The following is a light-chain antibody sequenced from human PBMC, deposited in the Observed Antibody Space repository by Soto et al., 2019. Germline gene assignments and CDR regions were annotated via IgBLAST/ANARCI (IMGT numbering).Light chain of an antibody. CDR1: SSDVGGYNS. J-gene: IGLJ2*01. V-gene: IGLV2-11*01. Sequence: QSALTQPRSVSGSPGQSVTISCTGTSSDVGGYNSVPWYQQHPGKAPKLMIYDVSKRPSGVPDRFSGSKSGNTASLTVSGLQAEDEAVYYCCSYAGSFGGGTQLTVL. CDR2: DVS. CDR3: CSYAGS.